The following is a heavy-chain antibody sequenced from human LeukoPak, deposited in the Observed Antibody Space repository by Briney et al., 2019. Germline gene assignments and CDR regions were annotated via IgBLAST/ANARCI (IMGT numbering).Heavy chain of an antibody. CDR2: ISSSGSTI. V-gene: IGHV3-48*03. D-gene: IGHD7-27*01. Sequence: PGGSLRLSCAASGFTFSSYEMNWVRQAPGKGLEWVSYISSSGSTIYYADSVKGRFTISRDNAKNSLYLQMNSLRAEDTAVYYCAGHRGGSGALWRLWGKGTTVTVSS. CDR1: GFTFSSYE. J-gene: IGHJ6*04. CDR3: AGHRGGSGALWRL.